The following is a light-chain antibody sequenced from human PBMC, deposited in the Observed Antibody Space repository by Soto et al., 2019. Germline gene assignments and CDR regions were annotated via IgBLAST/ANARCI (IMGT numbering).Light chain of an antibody. CDR2: GAS. V-gene: IGKV3-20*01. Sequence: EIVLTQSPGTLSLSPGEGATLSCRASQFVSNSFLAWYQQKPGQAPRLLIYGASSRATGIPDRFRGSGSGADFILTLSRLGPEDFAVYYCQHYGSPSWTFGQGTKVEIK. J-gene: IGKJ1*01. CDR1: QFVSNSF. CDR3: QHYGSPSWT.